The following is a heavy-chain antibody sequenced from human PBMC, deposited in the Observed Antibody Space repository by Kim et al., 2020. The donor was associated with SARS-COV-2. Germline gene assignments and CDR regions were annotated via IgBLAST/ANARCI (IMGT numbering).Heavy chain of an antibody. CDR3: AKDAALSGYYYYGMDV. V-gene: IGHV3-23*01. J-gene: IGHJ6*02. Sequence: SVKGRFTISRDNSKNTLYLQMNSLRAEDTAVYYCAKDAALSGYYYYGMDVWGQGTTVTVSS. D-gene: IGHD1-26*01.